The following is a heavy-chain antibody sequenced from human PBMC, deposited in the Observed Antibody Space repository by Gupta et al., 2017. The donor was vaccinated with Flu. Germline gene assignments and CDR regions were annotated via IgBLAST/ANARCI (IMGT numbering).Heavy chain of an antibody. CDR2: MKLKVDT. Sequence: QVQLQQWGAGLLKPSETLSLNCTLYGGSFIGQYWAWIRQSPGKGLEWPGEMKLKVDTKLNPSFKSRVTRSLDLSKNQFLPPLTSVTTADTGVWECERATGEYCALGAQVPVTSAFRTNHAVLSRGRGT. CDR1: GGSFIGQY. J-gene: IGHJ2*01. CDR3: ERATGEYCALGAQVPVTSAFRTNHAVLS. V-gene: IGHV4-34*02. D-gene: IGHD1-26*01.